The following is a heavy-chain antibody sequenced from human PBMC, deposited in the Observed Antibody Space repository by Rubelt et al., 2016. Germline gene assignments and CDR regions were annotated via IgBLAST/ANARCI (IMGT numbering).Heavy chain of an antibody. Sequence: TFSSYAMHWVRQAPGKGLEWVAVISYDGSNKYYADSVKGRFTISRDNSKNTLYLQMNSLRAEDTAVYYCAKVRGYSYGPYFDYWGQGTLVTVSS. CDR1: TFSSYA. D-gene: IGHD5-18*01. V-gene: IGHV3-30*04. CDR3: AKVRGYSYGPYFDY. J-gene: IGHJ4*02. CDR2: ISYDGSNK.